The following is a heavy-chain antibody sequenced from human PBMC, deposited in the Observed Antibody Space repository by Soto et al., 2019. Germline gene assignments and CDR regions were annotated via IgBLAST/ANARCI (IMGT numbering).Heavy chain of an antibody. CDR3: ARSVAVPGARIDY. J-gene: IGHJ4*02. D-gene: IGHD6-13*01. Sequence: KPSETLSLTCSVSGGSISGSYWSWIRQSPGKGLEWLGYVYYTGSTNYSPSLRSRVSISVDTSKNEFSLRLSSVTAADTAVYFCARSVAVPGARIDYWGQGTRVTVCS. V-gene: IGHV4-59*01. CDR2: VYYTGST. CDR1: GGSISGSY.